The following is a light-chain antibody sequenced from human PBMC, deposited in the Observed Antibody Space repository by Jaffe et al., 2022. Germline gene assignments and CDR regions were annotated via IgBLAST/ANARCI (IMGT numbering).Light chain of an antibody. V-gene: IGLV2-8*01. CDR3: ISYAGSNNVV. Sequence: QSALTQPPSASGSPGQSVTISCTGTSSDVGGYNYVSWYQQHPDKAPKVMIYEVSKRPSGVPDRFSGSKSGNTASLTVSGLQAEDEADYYCISYAGSNNVVFGGGTKLTVL. J-gene: IGLJ2*01. CDR1: SSDVGGYNY. CDR2: EVS.